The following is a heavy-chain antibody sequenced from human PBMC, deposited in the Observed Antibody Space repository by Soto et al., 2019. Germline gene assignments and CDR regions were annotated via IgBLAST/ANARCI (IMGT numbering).Heavy chain of an antibody. D-gene: IGHD2-2*01. V-gene: IGHV3-30*18. CDR3: AKEGGYCSSTSCYWEYYYYGMDV. Sequence: GGSPRLSCAASGFTFSSYGMHWVRQAPGKGLEWVAVISYDGSNKYYADSVKGRFTISRDNSKNTLYLQMNSLRAEDTAVYYCAKEGGYCSSTSCYWEYYYYGMDVWGQGTTVTVSS. CDR2: ISYDGSNK. J-gene: IGHJ6*02. CDR1: GFTFSSYG.